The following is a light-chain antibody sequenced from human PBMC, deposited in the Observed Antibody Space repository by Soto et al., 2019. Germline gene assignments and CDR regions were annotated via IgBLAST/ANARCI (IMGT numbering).Light chain of an antibody. CDR3: SSFTSRSTYV. J-gene: IGLJ1*01. V-gene: IGLV2-14*03. CDR2: DVN. CDR1: SSDVGGYNY. Sequence: QSVLTQPASVSGSPGQSITISCTGTSSDVGGYNYVSWYQQHPGKAPEVKIYDVNNRPSGVSNRFSGSKSGNTASLTISGLQTEDEADYYCSSFTSRSTYVFGTGTRSPS.